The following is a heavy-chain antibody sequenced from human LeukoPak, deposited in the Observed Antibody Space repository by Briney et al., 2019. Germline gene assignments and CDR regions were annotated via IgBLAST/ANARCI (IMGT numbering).Heavy chain of an antibody. J-gene: IGHJ4*02. CDR2: INNVASHI. CDR3: TRDATYYLRYGYFDY. D-gene: IGHD2/OR15-2a*01. CDR1: GFAFSRYN. V-gene: IGHV3-21*01. Sequence: GGSLRLSCAASGFAFSRYNMNWVRQAPGEGLEWVSSINNVASHIYYAGSVRGRFTISRDNAKNSVYLQMNSLRAEDTAVYYCTRDATYYLRYGYFDYWGQGTLVTVSS.